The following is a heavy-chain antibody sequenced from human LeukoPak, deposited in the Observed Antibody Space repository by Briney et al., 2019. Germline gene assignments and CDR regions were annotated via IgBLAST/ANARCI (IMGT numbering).Heavy chain of an antibody. CDR3: ASPGYSSGWYYL. CDR2: MNPNSGNT. CDR1: GYTFTSYD. D-gene: IGHD6-19*01. V-gene: IGHV1-8*01. J-gene: IGHJ4*02. Sequence: ASVKVSCKASGYTFTSYDINWVRQATGQGLEWMGWMNPNSGNTGYAQKFQGRVTMTRNTSISTAYMELGSLRSEDTAVYYCASPGYSSGWYYLWGQGTLVTVSS.